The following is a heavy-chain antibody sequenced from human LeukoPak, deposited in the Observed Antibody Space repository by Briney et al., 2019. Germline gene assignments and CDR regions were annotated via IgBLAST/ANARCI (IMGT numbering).Heavy chain of an antibody. CDR2: IYTSGST. D-gene: IGHD5-18*01. J-gene: IGHJ4*02. Sequence: SETLSLTCTVSGGSISSYYWSWIRQPAGKGLEWIGRIYTSGSTYYNPSLESRVTISVDKSKNQFSLNLSSVTAADTAVYYCARGYSGYYFDYWGQGTLVTVSS. CDR3: ARGYSGYYFDY. V-gene: IGHV4-4*07. CDR1: GGSISSYY.